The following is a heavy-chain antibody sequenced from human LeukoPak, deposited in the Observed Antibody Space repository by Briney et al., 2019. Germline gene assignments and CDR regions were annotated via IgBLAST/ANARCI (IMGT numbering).Heavy chain of an antibody. Sequence: GRSLSLTCAASGFTFGDYAMHWVRQAPGKGLEWVSGISWNSGSIGYADSVKGRFTITRDNAKNSLYLQMNRLRAEDTALYYCAKQSESYGMDVWGQGTTVTVSS. J-gene: IGHJ6*02. CDR3: AKQSESYGMDV. CDR1: GFTFGDYA. CDR2: ISWNSGSI. V-gene: IGHV3-9*01.